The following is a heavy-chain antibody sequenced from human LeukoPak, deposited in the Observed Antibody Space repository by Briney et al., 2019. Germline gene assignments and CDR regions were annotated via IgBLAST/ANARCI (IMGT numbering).Heavy chain of an antibody. V-gene: IGHV1-18*01. CDR2: ISAYNGNT. J-gene: IGHJ5*02. CDR3: ARDSSTTDGDNWFDP. Sequence: ASVKVSCKASGYTFTSYGISWVRQAPGQGLEWMGWISAYNGNTNYAQELQGRVTMTTDTSTSTAYMELRSLRSDDTAVYYCARDSSTTDGDNWFDPWGQGTLVTVSS. D-gene: IGHD5/OR15-5a*01. CDR1: GYTFTSYG.